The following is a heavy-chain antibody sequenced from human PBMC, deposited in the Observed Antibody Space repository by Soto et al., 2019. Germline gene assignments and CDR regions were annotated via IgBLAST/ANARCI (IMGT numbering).Heavy chain of an antibody. CDR1: GGSFSGYY. J-gene: IGHJ6*02. D-gene: IGHD6-19*01. V-gene: IGHV4-34*01. CDR3: ARFSGSYYYAMDV. CDR2: INHSGVT. Sequence: SETLSLTCAAYGGSFSGYYWSWIRQPPGKGLEWIGEINHSGVTNYKPSLKRRVTISVDTSKNQFPLQLKSVTAADTALYYCARFSGSYYYAMDVWGQGSTVTVSS.